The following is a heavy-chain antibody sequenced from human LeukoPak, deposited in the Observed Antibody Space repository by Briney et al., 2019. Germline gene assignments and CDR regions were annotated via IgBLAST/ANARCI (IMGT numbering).Heavy chain of an antibody. J-gene: IGHJ4*02. CDR3: ASVSRSEWLREYYFDY. CDR2: IYTSGST. Sequence: SETLSLTCTVSGGSISSYYWSWIRQPPGKGLEWIGYIYTSGSTNYNPPLKSRVTISVDTSKNQFSLKLSSVTAADTAVYYCASVSRSEWLREYYFDYWGQGTLVTVSS. V-gene: IGHV4-4*09. D-gene: IGHD5-12*01. CDR1: GGSISSYY.